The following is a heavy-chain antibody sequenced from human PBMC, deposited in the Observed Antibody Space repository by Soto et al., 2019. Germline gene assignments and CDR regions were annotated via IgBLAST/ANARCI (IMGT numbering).Heavy chain of an antibody. Sequence: QVQLVESGGGVVQPGRSLRLSCAASGFTFSSYGMHWVRQAPGKGLEWVAVIWYDGSNKYYADSVKGRFTISRDNSKNTLYLQMNSLRAEDTAVYYCARYNWNPECWYYYYGMDVWGQGTTVTVSS. D-gene: IGHD1-20*01. J-gene: IGHJ6*02. CDR1: GFTFSSYG. CDR2: IWYDGSNK. V-gene: IGHV3-33*01. CDR3: ARYNWNPECWYYYYGMDV.